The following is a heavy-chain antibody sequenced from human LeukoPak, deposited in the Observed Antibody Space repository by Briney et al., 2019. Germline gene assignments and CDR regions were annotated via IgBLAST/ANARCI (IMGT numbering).Heavy chain of an antibody. Sequence: ASVKVSCMASGGTFSSYAISWLRQAPGQGLEGMGRIIPILGIANYAQKFQGSVTITADKSTSTAYMELSSLRSEDTAVYYCARGIGSEWLLFDYWGQGTLVTVSS. CDR1: GGTFSSYA. D-gene: IGHD3-3*01. CDR2: IIPILGIA. CDR3: ARGIGSEWLLFDY. V-gene: IGHV1-69*04. J-gene: IGHJ4*02.